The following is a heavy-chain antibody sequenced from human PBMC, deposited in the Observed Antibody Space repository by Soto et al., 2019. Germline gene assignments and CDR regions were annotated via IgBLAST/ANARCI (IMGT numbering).Heavy chain of an antibody. Sequence: GGSLRLSCAASGFTFSSYAMSWVRQAPGKGLEWVSAISGSGGSTYYADSVKGRFTISRDNSKNTLYLQMNSLRAEDTAVYYCAKEAHLTNAFGGDCYAFDIWGQGTMVTVSS. CDR3: AKEAHLTNAFGGDCYAFDI. CDR1: GFTFSSYA. D-gene: IGHD2-21*02. J-gene: IGHJ3*02. V-gene: IGHV3-23*01. CDR2: ISGSGGST.